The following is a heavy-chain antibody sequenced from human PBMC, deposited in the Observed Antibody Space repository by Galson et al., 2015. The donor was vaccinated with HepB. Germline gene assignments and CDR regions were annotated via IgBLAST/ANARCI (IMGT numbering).Heavy chain of an antibody. V-gene: IGHV3-48*02. CDR2: ITTTSGTK. Sequence: SLRLSCAASGFTFNAHSMNWVRQAPGKGLEWVSYITTTSGTKYYANSVRGRFTISRDNAKSSLYLQMNSLRDEDTAVYYCARDGNLVATPFDLWGQGTLVIVSS. D-gene: IGHD5-12*01. CDR1: GFTFNAHS. J-gene: IGHJ4*02. CDR3: ARDGNLVATPFDL.